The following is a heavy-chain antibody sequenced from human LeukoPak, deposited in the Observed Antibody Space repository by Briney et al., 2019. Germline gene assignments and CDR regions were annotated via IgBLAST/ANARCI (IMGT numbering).Heavy chain of an antibody. J-gene: IGHJ6*02. CDR2: INQDGSEK. V-gene: IGHV3-7*03. CDR3: AKHPAGYRYGYYYGMDV. Sequence: GGSLRLSCAASGFSLSTYWMSWVRQAPGKGLEWVANINQDGSEKYYVDSVKGRFTVSRDNAKNSLYLLMNSLRAEDTAVYYCAKHPAGYRYGYYYGMDVRGQGTTVIVSS. CDR1: GFSLSTYW. D-gene: IGHD5-18*01.